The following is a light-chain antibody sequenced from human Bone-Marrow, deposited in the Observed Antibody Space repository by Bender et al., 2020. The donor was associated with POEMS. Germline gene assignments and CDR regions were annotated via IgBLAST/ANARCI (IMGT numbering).Light chain of an antibody. Sequence: SYELTQPPSVSVTPGQTARIACGGNNIGSKSVHWYQQKAGQAPVLVVYDDSDRPSGVSNRFSGSRSGNTASLTVSGLQADDEADYFCSSYTGSDSVLFGGGTKLTVL. V-gene: IGLV3-21*02. CDR3: SSYTGSDSVL. CDR2: DDS. CDR1: NIGSKS. J-gene: IGLJ2*01.